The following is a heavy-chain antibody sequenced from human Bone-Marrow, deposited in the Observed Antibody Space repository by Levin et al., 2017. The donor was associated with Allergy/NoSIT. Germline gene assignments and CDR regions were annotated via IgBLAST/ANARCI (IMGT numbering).Heavy chain of an antibody. Sequence: GESLKISCAASGFTVSSNHMSWVRQAPGKGLEWVSLIYSGGRGYYADSVRGRFTISRDNSKNTLYLQLNSLRAEDTAVYYCAIYGSGNDYSASEIWGQGTMVTVSS. V-gene: IGHV3-53*01. D-gene: IGHD3-10*01. CDR1: GFTVSSNH. CDR3: AIYGSGNDYSASEI. J-gene: IGHJ3*02. CDR2: IYSGGRG.